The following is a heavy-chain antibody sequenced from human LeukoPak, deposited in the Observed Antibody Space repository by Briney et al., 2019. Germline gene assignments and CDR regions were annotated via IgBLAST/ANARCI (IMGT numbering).Heavy chain of an antibody. CDR3: ARTRTTPGVRGLQMRYFDY. CDR1: GFTFSRYD. V-gene: IGHV3-13*01. D-gene: IGHD3-10*01. Sequence: PGGSLRPSCAASGFTFSRYDMHWVRQVTGKGLEWVSGIGTAEDTFYPGSVKGRFTISRENAKNSFYLQMNSLTAGDTAVYYCARTRTTPGVRGLQMRYFDYWGQGILVTVSS. J-gene: IGHJ4*02. CDR2: IGTAEDT.